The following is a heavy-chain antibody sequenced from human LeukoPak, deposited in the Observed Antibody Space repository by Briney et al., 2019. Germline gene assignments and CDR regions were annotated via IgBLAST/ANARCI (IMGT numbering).Heavy chain of an antibody. Sequence: GRSLRLSCAASGFTFSSYGMHWVRQAPGKGLEWVAVISFDGSYKYYADSVKGRFTISRDNSKNTLYLQMNSLGAEDTAVYYCAKGSSSGWSGDYFDYWGQGTLVTVSS. CDR3: AKGSSSGWSGDYFDY. CDR1: GFTFSSYG. V-gene: IGHV3-30*18. D-gene: IGHD6-19*01. CDR2: ISFDGSYK. J-gene: IGHJ4*02.